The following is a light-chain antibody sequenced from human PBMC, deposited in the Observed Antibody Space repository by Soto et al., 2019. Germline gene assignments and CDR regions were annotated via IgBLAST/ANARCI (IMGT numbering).Light chain of an antibody. J-gene: IGLJ1*01. CDR2: DVN. V-gene: IGLV2-14*01. Sequence: QSALTQPASVSGSPGQSIAISCTGTSSDVGAHNYVSWYQQHPGKAPKVMIYDVNNRPSGVSDRFSGSKSGNTASLTISGLQAYDEADYYCSSYTTGSLYVFGSGTKLTVL. CDR1: SSDVGAHNY. CDR3: SSYTTGSLYV.